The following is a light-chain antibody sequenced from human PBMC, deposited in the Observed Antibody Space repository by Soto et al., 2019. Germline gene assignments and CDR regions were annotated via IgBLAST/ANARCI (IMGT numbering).Light chain of an antibody. CDR3: SSYTTSSSYV. CDR1: SSDIGAYNY. Sequence: QSVLTQPPSASGSPGQSVAISCTGTSSDIGAYNYVSWYQQHPGKVPKLIIYEVTNRPSGVPDRFSASKSGNTASLTVSGLQAEDEADYYCSSYTTSSSYVFRTGTKVTVL. J-gene: IGLJ1*01. CDR2: EVT. V-gene: IGLV2-8*01.